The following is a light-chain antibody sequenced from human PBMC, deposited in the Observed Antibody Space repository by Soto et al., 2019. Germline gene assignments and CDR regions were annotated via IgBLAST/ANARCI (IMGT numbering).Light chain of an antibody. CDR2: EVN. Sequence: QSVLTQPPSASGSPGQSVTISCTGTYSDIGAYNYVSWYQQAPGKAPKLVIYEVNKRPSGVPDRFSGSKSDSTASLTIAGLQSEDEAEYYCSSFPSSSTRVFGTGTKVTVL. V-gene: IGLV2-8*01. J-gene: IGLJ1*01. CDR3: SSFPSSSTRV. CDR1: YSDIGAYNY.